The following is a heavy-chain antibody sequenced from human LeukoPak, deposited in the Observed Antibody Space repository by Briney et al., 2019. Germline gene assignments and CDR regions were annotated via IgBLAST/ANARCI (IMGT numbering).Heavy chain of an antibody. J-gene: IGHJ6*03. V-gene: IGHV4-39*01. CDR2: IYYSGST. CDR3: ATTYSSSATWYYYYYMDV. CDR1: GGSISSSSYY. Sequence: SETLSLTCTVSGGSISSSSYYWGWIRQPPGKGLEWIGSIYYSGSTYYNPSLKSRVTISLDTSKNQFSLKLSSVTAADTAVYYCATTYSSSATWYYYYYMDVWGKGTTVTVSS. D-gene: IGHD6-13*01.